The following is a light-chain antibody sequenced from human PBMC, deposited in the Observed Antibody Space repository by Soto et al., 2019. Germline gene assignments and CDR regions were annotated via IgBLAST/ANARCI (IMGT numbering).Light chain of an antibody. CDR2: EVS. CDR1: SSDVGYYNY. V-gene: IGLV2-14*01. Sequence: QPASVSGSPGQSITISCTGTSSDVGYYNYVSWYQQHTGKAPKLIIFEVSNRPSGVSNRFSGSKSGNTASLTISGLQAEDEADYYCSSYTSTTTRVFGGGTKLTVL. J-gene: IGLJ3*02. CDR3: SSYTSTTTRV.